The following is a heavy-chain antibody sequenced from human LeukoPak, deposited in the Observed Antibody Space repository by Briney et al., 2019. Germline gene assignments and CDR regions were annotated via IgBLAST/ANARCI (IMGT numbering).Heavy chain of an antibody. J-gene: IGHJ5*02. CDR1: GFTFSSYT. CDR3: ARDPKGNCSGGSCHENIWFDP. Sequence: GGSLRLSCAASGFTFSSYTMNWVRQAPGKGLEWVSSISSSSSYIYYADSVKGRFTISRDNAKNSLYLQMNSLRAEDTAVYYCARDPKGNCSGGSCHENIWFDPWGQGTLVTVSS. CDR2: ISSSSSYI. V-gene: IGHV3-21*01. D-gene: IGHD2-15*01.